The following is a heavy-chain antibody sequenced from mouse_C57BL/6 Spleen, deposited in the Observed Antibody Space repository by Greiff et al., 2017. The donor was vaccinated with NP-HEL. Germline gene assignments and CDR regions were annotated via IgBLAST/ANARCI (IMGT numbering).Heavy chain of an antibody. Sequence: QVQLQQSGAELVKPGASVKISCKASGYAFSSYWMNWVKQRPGKGLEWIGQIYPGDGDPNYNGKFKGKAPLPADKSSSTAYMQLSSLTSEDSAVYFCAREYVDGNYWYFDVWGKGTTVTVSS. CDR2: IYPGDGDP. CDR3: AREYVDGNYWYFDV. J-gene: IGHJ1*03. V-gene: IGHV1-80*01. CDR1: GYAFSSYW. D-gene: IGHD2-1*01.